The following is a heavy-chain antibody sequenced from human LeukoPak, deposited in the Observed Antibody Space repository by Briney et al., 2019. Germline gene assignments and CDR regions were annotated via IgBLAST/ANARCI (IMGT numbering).Heavy chain of an antibody. D-gene: IGHD3-10*01. J-gene: IGHJ6*04. CDR1: GYTFTGYY. CDR2: INPNSGGT. Sequence: ASVKVSCKASGYTFTGYYMHWVRQAPGQGLEWMGWINPNSGGTNYAQKFQGRVTMTRDTSISTAYMELSRLRSDDTAVYYCARVSGGYYGSGSYSRLYYYYYGMDVWGKGTTVTVSS. V-gene: IGHV1-2*02. CDR3: ARVSGGYYGSGSYSRLYYYYYGMDV.